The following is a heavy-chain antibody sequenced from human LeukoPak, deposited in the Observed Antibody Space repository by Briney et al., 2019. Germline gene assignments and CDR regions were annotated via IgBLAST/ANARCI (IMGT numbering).Heavy chain of an antibody. CDR3: ARVITLGFDP. CDR2: IYYSGST. D-gene: IGHD1-20*01. Sequence: SETLSLTCTVSGGSISSSSYYWGWIRQPPGKGPEWIGSIYYSGSTYNNPSLKSRVTISVDTSKNQFSLKLSSVTAADTAVYYCARVITLGFDPWGQGTLVTVSS. J-gene: IGHJ5*02. V-gene: IGHV4-39*07. CDR1: GGSISSSSYY.